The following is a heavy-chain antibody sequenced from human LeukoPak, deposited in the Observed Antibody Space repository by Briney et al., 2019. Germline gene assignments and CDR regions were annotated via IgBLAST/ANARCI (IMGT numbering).Heavy chain of an antibody. Sequence: ASVTVSCKASGYTFTSYYVHWVRQAPGQGLEWMGMINPSTSSTSYAQKFQGRVTMTGDTSTSTVYMELSSLRSEDTAVYYCARDQHYQLPFDYWGRGTLVTVSS. CDR3: ARDQHYQLPFDY. J-gene: IGHJ4*02. V-gene: IGHV1-46*01. CDR1: GYTFTSYY. D-gene: IGHD2-2*01. CDR2: INPSTSST.